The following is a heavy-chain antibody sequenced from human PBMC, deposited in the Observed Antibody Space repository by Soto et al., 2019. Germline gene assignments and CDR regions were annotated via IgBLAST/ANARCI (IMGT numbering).Heavy chain of an antibody. CDR2: INPNSGGT. Sequence: GASVKVSCKASGYTFTGYYMHWVRQAPGQGLEWMGWINPNSGGTNYAQKFQGRVTMTRDTSISTAYMEPSRLRSDDTAVYYCAREAYIAARPNWFDPWGQGTLVTVSS. CDR1: GYTFTGYY. J-gene: IGHJ5*02. D-gene: IGHD6-6*01. CDR3: AREAYIAARPNWFDP. V-gene: IGHV1-2*02.